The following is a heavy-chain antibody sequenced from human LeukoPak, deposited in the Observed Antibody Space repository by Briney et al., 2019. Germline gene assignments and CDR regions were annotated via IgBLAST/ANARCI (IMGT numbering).Heavy chain of an antibody. CDR3: ARDAHFCGVFDI. J-gene: IGHJ3*02. CDR1: GFTFDDYA. CDR2: INWNGGSR. V-gene: IGHV3-20*04. Sequence: RPGGSLRLSCAASGFTFDDYAMSWVRQAPGKGLEWVSGINWNGGSRGYVDSVKGRCAISRDNAKNSLYLQMNGLRGEDTALYYCARDAHFCGVFDIWGQGTMVTVSS. D-gene: IGHD3-3*02.